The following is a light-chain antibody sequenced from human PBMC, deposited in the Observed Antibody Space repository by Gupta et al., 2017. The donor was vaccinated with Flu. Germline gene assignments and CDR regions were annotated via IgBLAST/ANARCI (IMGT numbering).Light chain of an antibody. J-gene: IGLJ3*02. CDR1: SSNIGAGYD. CDR3: HSYDSSLSAWV. Sequence: QSVLTQPPSVSGAPGQRVTISCTGRSSNIGAGYDVHWYQQLPGTAPKLLIYGNSNRPSGVPDRFSGSKSGTSASLAITGLQAEDEADYYCHSYDSSLSAWVFDGGTKLTVL. CDR2: GNS. V-gene: IGLV1-40*01.